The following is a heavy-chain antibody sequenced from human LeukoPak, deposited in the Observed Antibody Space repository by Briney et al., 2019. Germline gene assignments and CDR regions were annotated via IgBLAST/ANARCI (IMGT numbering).Heavy chain of an antibody. D-gene: IGHD3-22*01. Sequence: PGGSLRLSCAAPGFTLRNYGMQWVRQAPGKGLEWVSLIWSYGSNEKYADSVRGGFTISRDTSKNTLYPQMHSLRAEDTAVYFCARDCDTSALYWYFDLWGRGTLVTVSS. CDR1: GFTLRNYG. J-gene: IGHJ2*01. CDR3: ARDCDTSALYWYFDL. V-gene: IGHV3-33*01. CDR2: IWSYGSNE.